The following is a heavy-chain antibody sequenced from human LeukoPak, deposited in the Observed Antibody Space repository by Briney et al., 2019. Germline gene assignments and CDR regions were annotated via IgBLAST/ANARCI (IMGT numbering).Heavy chain of an antibody. J-gene: IGHJ4*02. V-gene: IGHV3-7*01. CDR1: GFSIRSSW. D-gene: IGHD7-27*01. CDR3: ARDPAWGAIDY. Sequence: GALRLSCAVSGFSIRSSWMSWVRPAPGKGLEWVADMNEDGSGTYYVYSVKGRFTVSRDNAKNSLYLQMSSLRAEDTAVYYCARDPAWGAIDYWGQGTLVTVSS. CDR2: MNEDGSGT.